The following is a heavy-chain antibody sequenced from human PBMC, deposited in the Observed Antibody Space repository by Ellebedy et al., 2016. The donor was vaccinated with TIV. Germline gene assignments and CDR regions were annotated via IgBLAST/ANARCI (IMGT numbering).Heavy chain of an antibody. V-gene: IGHV4-59*01. J-gene: IGHJ4*02. CDR2: IYYSGST. CDR1: GGSISSYY. Sequence: ESLKISXTVSGGSISSYYWSWIRQPPGKGLEWIGYIYYSGSTNYNPSLKSRVTISVDTSKNQFSLKLSSVTAADTAVYYCARAVGYSVDYWGQGTLVTVSS. CDR3: ARAVGYSVDY. D-gene: IGHD5-12*01.